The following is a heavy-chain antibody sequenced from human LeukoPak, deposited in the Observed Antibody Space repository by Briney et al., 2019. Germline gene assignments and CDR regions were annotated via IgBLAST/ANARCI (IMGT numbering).Heavy chain of an antibody. J-gene: IGHJ4*02. D-gene: IGHD2-2*01. CDR3: ARSLYFQGYCSSTSCYPHDY. CDR2: IYYSGST. Sequence: SETLSLTCTVSGGSISSYYWSWIRQPPGKGLEWIGYIYYSGSTNYNPSLKSRVTISVDTSKNQFSLKLSSVTAADTAVYYCARSLYFQGYCSSTSCYPHDYWGQGTLVTVSS. CDR1: GGSISSYY. V-gene: IGHV4-59*01.